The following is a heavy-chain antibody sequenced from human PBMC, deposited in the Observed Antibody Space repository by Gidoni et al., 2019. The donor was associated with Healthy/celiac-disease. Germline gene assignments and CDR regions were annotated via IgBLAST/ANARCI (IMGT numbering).Heavy chain of an antibody. CDR3: TSGYCSGGSCYFNDAFDI. D-gene: IGHD2-15*01. CDR2: IKSKTDGGTT. J-gene: IGHJ3*02. CDR1: GFTVSNAW. Sequence: EVQLVESGGGLVKPGGSLRLSCAAAGFTVSNAWMRWVRQAPGKGLEWVGRIKSKTDGGTTDYAAPVKGRFTISRDDSKNTLYLQMNSLKTEDTAVYYCTSGYCSGGSCYFNDAFDIWGQGTMVTVSS. V-gene: IGHV3-15*01.